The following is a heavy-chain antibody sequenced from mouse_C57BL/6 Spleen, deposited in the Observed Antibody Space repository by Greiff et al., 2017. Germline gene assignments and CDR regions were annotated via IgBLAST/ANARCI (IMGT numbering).Heavy chain of an antibody. CDR3: TTRGLLLRGY. Sequence: EVQLQQSGAELVRPGASVKLSCTASGFNIKDDYMHWVKQRPEQGLEWIGWIDPENGDTEYASKFQGKATITADTSSNTAYLQLSSLTSEDTAVYYCTTRGLLLRGYWGQGTTLTVSS. CDR2: IDPENGDT. CDR1: GFNIKDDY. J-gene: IGHJ2*01. V-gene: IGHV14-4*01. D-gene: IGHD1-1*01.